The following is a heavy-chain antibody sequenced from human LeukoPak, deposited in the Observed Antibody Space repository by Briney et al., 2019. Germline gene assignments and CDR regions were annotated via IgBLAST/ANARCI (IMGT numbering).Heavy chain of an antibody. CDR1: GFTFSSYA. J-gene: IGHJ5*02. CDR2: ISGSGGST. CDR3: AKDVWWSVS. D-gene: IGHD2-8*02. V-gene: IGHV3-23*01. Sequence: PGGSLRLSCAASGFTFSSYAMSWVRQAPGKGLEWVSAISGSGGSTFYADSVKGRFIISRDNSKNTLFLQMNSLRAEDTAVYYCAKDVWWSVSWGQGTLATVSS.